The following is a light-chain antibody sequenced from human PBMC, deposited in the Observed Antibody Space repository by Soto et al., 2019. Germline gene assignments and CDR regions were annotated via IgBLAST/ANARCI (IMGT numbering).Light chain of an antibody. J-gene: IGKJ1*01. CDR1: QRVTGSS. CDR3: QQYGDSPRT. V-gene: IGKV3-20*01. CDR2: GAS. Sequence: EIVLTQSPGTLSLSPGERATLSCRASQRVTGSSLAWYQHKPGQAPRLLIYGASSRATGIPDRFSGSGSGTDFTLTVSRLETEDFAVYYCQQYGDSPRTFGQGTKVEIK.